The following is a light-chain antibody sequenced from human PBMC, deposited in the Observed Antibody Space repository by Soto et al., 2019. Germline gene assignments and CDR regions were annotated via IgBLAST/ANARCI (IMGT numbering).Light chain of an antibody. J-gene: IGKJ1*01. CDR1: QSVTAS. CDR3: QQYDYSRT. V-gene: IGKV1-5*01. CDR2: DVS. Sequence: DIQMTQSPSTLSASVGDSVTITCRASQSVTASLAWYQQKPGEAPKLLSYDVSNLETGVPSRFSGSGSGTEFSLTIRSLQPDDFATYYCQQYDYSRTFGQGTKVEIK.